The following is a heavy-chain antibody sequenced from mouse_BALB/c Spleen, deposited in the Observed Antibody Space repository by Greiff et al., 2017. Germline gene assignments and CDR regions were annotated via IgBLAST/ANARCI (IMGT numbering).Heavy chain of an antibody. CDR3: ARGEYGGAY. V-gene: IGHV1-69*01. J-gene: IGHJ3*01. CDR2: IDTSDSYT. D-gene: IGHD1-2*01. CDR1: GYTFTDYW. Sequence: VQLQQPGAELVMPGASVKMSCKASGYTFTDYWMHWVKQRPGQGLEWIGAIDTSDSYTSYNQKFKGKATLTVDESSSTAYLQLRSLTSEDSAVYYCARGEYGGAYGGQGTRVTVSA.